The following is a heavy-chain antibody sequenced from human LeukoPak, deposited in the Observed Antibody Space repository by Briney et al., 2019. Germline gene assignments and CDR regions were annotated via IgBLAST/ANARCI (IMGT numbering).Heavy chain of an antibody. CDR3: AKWGDYDVLTGYYVSDF. CDR2: ISGRSGST. J-gene: IGHJ4*02. CDR1: GFTFSNYA. D-gene: IGHD3-9*01. Sequence: GRSLRLSCAASGFTFSNYAMYWVRQAPGKGLEWVSAISGRSGSTYYADSVKGRFTISRDSSKNTLYLQMNSLRADDTAVYYCAKWGDYDVLTGYYVSDFWGQGTLVTVSS. V-gene: IGHV3-23*01.